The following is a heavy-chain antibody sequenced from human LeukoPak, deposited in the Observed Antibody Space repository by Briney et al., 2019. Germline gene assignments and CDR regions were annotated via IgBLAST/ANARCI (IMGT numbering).Heavy chain of an antibody. CDR1: GFTFSSYA. Sequence: GGSLRLSCAASGFTFSSYAMSWVRQAPGKGLEWGSAISGSGGITSYADSVKGRFTISRDNSKNTLYLQMNSLRAEDTAVYYCAKGDTTWELPHDYWGQGTLVTVSS. D-gene: IGHD1-26*01. V-gene: IGHV3-23*01. J-gene: IGHJ4*02. CDR2: ISGSGGIT. CDR3: AKGDTTWELPHDY.